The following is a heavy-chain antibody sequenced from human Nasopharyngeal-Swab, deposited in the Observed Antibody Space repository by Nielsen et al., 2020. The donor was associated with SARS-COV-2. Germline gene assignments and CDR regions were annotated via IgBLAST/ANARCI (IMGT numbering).Heavy chain of an antibody. J-gene: IGHJ4*02. Sequence: VRQAPGKGLEWVSSISSSSSYIYYADSVKGRFTIPRDNAKNSLYLQMNSLRAEDTAVYYCARAGITMVRALDYWGQGTLVTVSS. CDR2: ISSSSSYI. V-gene: IGHV3-21*01. CDR3: ARAGITMVRALDY. D-gene: IGHD3-10*01.